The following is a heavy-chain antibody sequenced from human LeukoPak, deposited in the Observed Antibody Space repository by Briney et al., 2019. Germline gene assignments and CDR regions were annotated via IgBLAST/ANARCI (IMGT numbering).Heavy chain of an antibody. CDR1: GGSISSYY. D-gene: IGHD2-15*01. CDR3: ARDSVVVVAATYFDY. Sequence: SETLSLTCTVSGGSISSYYWSWIRQPPGKGLEWIGYIYYSGSTNYNPSLKSRVTISVDTSKNQFSLKLSSVTAADTAVYYCARDSVVVVAATYFDYWGQGTLVTVSS. CDR2: IYYSGST. V-gene: IGHV4-59*12. J-gene: IGHJ4*02.